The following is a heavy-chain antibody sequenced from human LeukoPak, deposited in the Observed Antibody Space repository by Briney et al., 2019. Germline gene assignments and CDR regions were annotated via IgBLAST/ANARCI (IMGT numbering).Heavy chain of an antibody. J-gene: IGHJ3*02. Sequence: SVKVSCKASGGTFSSYAISWVRQAPGQGLEWMGGIIPIFGTANYAQKFQGRVTITADESTSTAYMELSSLRSEDTAAYYCAESSGWSLYAFDIWGQGTMVTVSS. D-gene: IGHD6-19*01. CDR2: IIPIFGTA. CDR1: GGTFSSYA. CDR3: AESSGWSLYAFDI. V-gene: IGHV1-69*13.